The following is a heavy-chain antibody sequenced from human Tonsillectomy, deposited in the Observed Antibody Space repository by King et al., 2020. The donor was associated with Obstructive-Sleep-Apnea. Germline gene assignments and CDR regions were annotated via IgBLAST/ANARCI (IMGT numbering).Heavy chain of an antibody. J-gene: IGHJ6*02. CDR1: GDSISDYY. Sequence: QLQESGPRLVKPSETLSLTCSVSGDSISDYYWSWIRQPPGKGLEWIGYIYYSGSTAYNPSLKSRVTISVDTSKNQFSPTLSSVNATDAAVYYCARVRAATNYYGMDVWGQGTTVTVSS. CDR3: ARVRAATNYYGMDV. D-gene: IGHD2-15*01. V-gene: IGHV4-59*01. CDR2: IYYSGST.